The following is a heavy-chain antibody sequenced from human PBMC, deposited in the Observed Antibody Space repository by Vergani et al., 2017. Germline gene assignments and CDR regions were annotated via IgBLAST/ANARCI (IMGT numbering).Heavy chain of an antibody. D-gene: IGHD3-16*01. J-gene: IGHJ2*01. CDR3: ASGKYYSDSTSHFRGRYFDV. Sequence: QVQLQQWGAGLLKPSETLSLTCAVYGGSFSGYYWGWIRQPPGKRLEWIGSIYNSGNGDSSSSLKSRVTISADTSKNQFSLRLTSVTAADTAVYYCASGKYYSDSTSHFRGRYFDVWGRGTLVTVPS. V-gene: IGHV4-34*01. CDR2: IYNSGNG. CDR1: GGSFSGYY.